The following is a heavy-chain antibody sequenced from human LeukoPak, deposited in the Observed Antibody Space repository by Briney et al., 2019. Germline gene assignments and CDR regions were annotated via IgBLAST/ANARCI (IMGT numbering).Heavy chain of an antibody. CDR3: ARDTVQWELRLAEDEYFQH. V-gene: IGHV1-2*02. Sequence: EASVKVSCKASGYTLTGYYMHWVRRAPGQGLEWMGWINPNSGGTNYAQKFQGRVTMTRDTSISTAYMELSRLRSDDTAVYYCARDTVQWELRLAEDEYFQHWGQGTLVTVSS. D-gene: IGHD1-26*01. CDR2: INPNSGGT. J-gene: IGHJ1*01. CDR1: GYTLTGYY.